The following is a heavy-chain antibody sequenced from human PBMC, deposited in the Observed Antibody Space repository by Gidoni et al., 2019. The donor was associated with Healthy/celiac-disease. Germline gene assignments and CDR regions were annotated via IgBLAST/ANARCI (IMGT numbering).Heavy chain of an antibody. CDR1: GGSISSSSYY. Sequence: QLQLQESGPGLVKPSETLSLTCTVPGGSISSSSYYWGWIRQPPGKGLEWIGSIYYSGSTYYNPSLKSRVTISVDTSKNQFSLKLSSVTAADTAVYYCARHVITGGSDAFDIWGQGTMVTVSS. D-gene: IGHD1-20*01. CDR2: IYYSGST. V-gene: IGHV4-39*01. CDR3: ARHVITGGSDAFDI. J-gene: IGHJ3*02.